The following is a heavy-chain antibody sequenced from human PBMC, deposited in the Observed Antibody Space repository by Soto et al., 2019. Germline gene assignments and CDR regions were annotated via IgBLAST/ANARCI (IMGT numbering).Heavy chain of an antibody. Sequence: QVQLQASGPGLVKPSDTLSLTCTVSGDSIGTYNWGWIRQPPGKRLAWIGYIYSNGGTSYNPALQSRVAISADTSTQQFSLRLSSVTAADSAVYYFVRQGIGALHGLVDVWGQGTTVTVSS. V-gene: IGHV4-59*08. CDR1: GDSIGTYN. CDR2: IYSNGGT. D-gene: IGHD1-26*01. CDR3: VRQGIGALHGLVDV. J-gene: IGHJ6*02.